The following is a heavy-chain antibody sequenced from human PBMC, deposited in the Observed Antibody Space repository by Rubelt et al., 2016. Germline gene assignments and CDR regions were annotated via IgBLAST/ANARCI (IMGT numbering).Heavy chain of an antibody. V-gene: IGHV4-59*08. CDR2: IYYSGST. Sequence: QVQLQESGPGLVKPSETLSLTCTVSGGSISGYYWSWIRQSPEKGLEWIGYIYYSGSTNYNPSLKSRVTISLATSNNQFSRGRRPGTAADTAVYYCARQVRVLYYSDYWGQGTLVTVSS. CDR3: ARQVRVLYYSDY. CDR1: GGSISGYY. J-gene: IGHJ4*02.